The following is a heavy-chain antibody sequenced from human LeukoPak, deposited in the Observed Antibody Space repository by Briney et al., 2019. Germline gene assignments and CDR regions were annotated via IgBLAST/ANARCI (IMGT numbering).Heavy chain of an antibody. CDR1: GFTFSSYS. V-gene: IGHV3-21*04. CDR3: ARYSSSWYGRGDY. D-gene: IGHD6-13*01. CDR2: ISSSSSYI. J-gene: IGHJ4*02. Sequence: AGGSLRLSCAASGFTFSSYSMNWVRQAPGKGLEWVSSISSSSSYIYYADSVKGRFTISRDNAKNSLYLQMNSLRAEDTAVYYCARYSSSWYGRGDYWGQGTLVTVSS.